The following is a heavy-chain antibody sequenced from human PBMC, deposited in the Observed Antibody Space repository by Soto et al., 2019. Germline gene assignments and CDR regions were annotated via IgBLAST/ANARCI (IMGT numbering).Heavy chain of an antibody. Sequence: QVQLVQSGAEVKKPGASVKVSCKASGYTFTSYDINWVRQATGQGLEWMGWMNPNSGNTGYAQKFQGRVTMTRNTSISTAYRELSSLRSEDTAVYYCARRTYGDYTYWFDPWGQGTLVTVSS. CDR2: MNPNSGNT. V-gene: IGHV1-8*01. D-gene: IGHD4-17*01. CDR3: ARRTYGDYTYWFDP. J-gene: IGHJ5*02. CDR1: GYTFTSYD.